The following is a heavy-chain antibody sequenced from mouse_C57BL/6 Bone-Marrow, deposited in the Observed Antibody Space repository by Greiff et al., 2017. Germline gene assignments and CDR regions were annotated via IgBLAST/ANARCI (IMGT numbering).Heavy chain of an antibody. CDR1: GFTFSDYY. J-gene: IGHJ1*03. CDR3: ARDPYGGSCVYWYFDV. V-gene: IGHV5-16*01. CDR2: INYDGSST. Sequence: EVNVVESEGGLVQPGSSMKLSCTASGFTFSDYYMAWVRQVPEKGLEWVANINYDGSSTYYLDSLKSRFIISRDNAKNILYLQMSSLNSEDTATYYCARDPYGGSCVYWYFDVWGTGAPATVSS. D-gene: IGHD1-1*01.